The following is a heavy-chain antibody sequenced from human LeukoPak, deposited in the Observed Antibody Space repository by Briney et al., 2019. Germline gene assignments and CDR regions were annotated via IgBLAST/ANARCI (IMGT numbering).Heavy chain of an antibody. CDR2: INNDGSST. Sequence: GGSLRLSCAASGFTFSSYWMHWVRQAPGKGLGWVSSINNDGSSTTYADSVKGRFTISRDNDKNTMYVQMNSLRAEDTAVYYCARGNYYGMDVWGQGTTVTVSS. J-gene: IGHJ6*01. CDR3: ARGNYYGMDV. V-gene: IGHV3-74*01. CDR1: GFTFSSYW.